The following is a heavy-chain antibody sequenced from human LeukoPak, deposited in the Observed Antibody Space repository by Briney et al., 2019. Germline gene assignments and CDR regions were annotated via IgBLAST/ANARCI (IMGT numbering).Heavy chain of an antibody. D-gene: IGHD1-26*01. CDR3: ARARTGSYYSPFEY. CDR1: GFTFSAYA. J-gene: IGHJ1*01. CDR2: ISHDESNY. Sequence: GTSLRLSCTASGFTFSAYALHWVRQAPGKGLKWVAVISHDESNYYYAESVKGRFSISRDDSKNTLVLQMNSLTTEDAGVYYCARARTGSYYSPFEYWGPGTLVTVSS. V-gene: IGHV3-30*04.